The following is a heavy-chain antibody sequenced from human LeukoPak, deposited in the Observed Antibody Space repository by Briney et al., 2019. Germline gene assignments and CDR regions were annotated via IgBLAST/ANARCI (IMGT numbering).Heavy chain of an antibody. J-gene: IGHJ4*02. D-gene: IGHD7-27*01. Sequence: ASVKVSCKASGYTFTSYDINWVRQATGQGLEWMGWMNPNSGNTGYAQKLQGRVTMTTDTSTSTAYMELRSLRSDDTAVYYCARELGGDYWGQGTLVTVSS. CDR1: GYTFTSYD. V-gene: IGHV1-8*01. CDR2: MNPNSGNT. CDR3: ARELGGDY.